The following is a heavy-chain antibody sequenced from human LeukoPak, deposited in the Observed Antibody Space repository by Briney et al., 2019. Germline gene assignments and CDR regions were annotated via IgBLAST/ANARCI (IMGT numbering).Heavy chain of an antibody. Sequence: SSETLSLTCAVYGGSFSGYYWSWIRQPPGKGLEWIGEINHSGSTNYNPSLKSRVTISVDTSKNQFSLKLSSVTAADTAVYYCARALYQPEMATIYYFDYWGQGTLVTVSS. CDR3: ARALYQPEMATIYYFDY. D-gene: IGHD5-12*01. J-gene: IGHJ4*02. V-gene: IGHV4-34*01. CDR1: GGSFSGYY. CDR2: INHSGST.